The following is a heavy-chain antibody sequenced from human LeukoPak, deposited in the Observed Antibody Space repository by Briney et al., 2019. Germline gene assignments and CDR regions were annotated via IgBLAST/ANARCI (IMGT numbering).Heavy chain of an antibody. CDR2: IYYSGST. J-gene: IGHJ4*02. Sequence: SQNLSLTCTVSGGSISSSSYYWGWIRQPPGKRLEWIATIYYSGSTYYNPSLRSRVTISVDTSKNQFSLKLSSVTAADTAVYYCATGWFGELLGLYYFDYWGQGTLVTVSS. CDR1: GGSISSSSYY. CDR3: ATGWFGELLGLYYFDY. V-gene: IGHV4-39*01. D-gene: IGHD3-10*01.